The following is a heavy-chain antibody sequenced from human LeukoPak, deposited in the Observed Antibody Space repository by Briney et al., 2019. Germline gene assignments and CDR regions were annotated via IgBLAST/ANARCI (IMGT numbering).Heavy chain of an antibody. CDR1: GYTFTSYG. J-gene: IGHJ4*02. Sequence: ASVKVSCKASGYTFTSYGISWVRQAPGQGLEWMGWISAYNGNTNYAQKLQGRVTMTTDTSTSTAYMELRSLRSDDTAVYYCARGGDDYGDHTYDFDYWGQGTLVTVSS. CDR2: ISAYNGNT. CDR3: ARGGDDYGDHTYDFDY. V-gene: IGHV1-18*01. D-gene: IGHD4-17*01.